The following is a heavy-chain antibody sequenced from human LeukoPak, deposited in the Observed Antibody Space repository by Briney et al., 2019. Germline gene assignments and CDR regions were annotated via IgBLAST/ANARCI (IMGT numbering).Heavy chain of an antibody. Sequence: ASVKVSCKASGYTSTGYYMHWVRQAPGQGLEWMGRINPNSGGTNYAQKFQGRATMTRDTSISTAYMELSRLRSDDTAVYYCARVFPGDYYDSSGYPRTYYFDYWGQGTLVTVSS. CDR1: GYTSTGYY. J-gene: IGHJ4*02. V-gene: IGHV1-2*06. CDR3: ARVFPGDYYDSSGYPRTYYFDY. D-gene: IGHD3-22*01. CDR2: INPNSGGT.